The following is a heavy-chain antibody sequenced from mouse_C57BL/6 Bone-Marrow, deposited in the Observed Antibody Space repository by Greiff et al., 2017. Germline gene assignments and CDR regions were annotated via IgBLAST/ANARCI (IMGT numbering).Heavy chain of an antibody. J-gene: IGHJ1*03. CDR3: SRGSCFTTVVAYLGD. CDR2: INPNNGGT. CDR1: GYTFTDYN. Sequence: VQLQQSGPELVKPGASVKMSCKASGYTFTDYNMHWVKQSHGKSLEWIGYINPNNGGTSYNQKFKGKATLTVDKSSSTAYMELSSLTSEDSAVXYWSRGSCFTTVVAYLGDWGTGTTVTVSS. D-gene: IGHD1-1*01. V-gene: IGHV1-22*01.